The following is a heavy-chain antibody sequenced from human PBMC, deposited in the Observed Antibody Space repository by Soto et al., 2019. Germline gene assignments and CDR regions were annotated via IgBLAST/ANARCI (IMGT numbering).Heavy chain of an antibody. Sequence: QLQLQESGPGLVKPSETLSLTCTVSGGSISSSSYYWGWIRQPPGKGLEWIGSIYYSGSTYYNPSLKSRVTISVDTSKNPFSLKLSSVTAADTAVYYCARQKDYYGSGRDFDYWGQGTLVTVSS. CDR2: IYYSGST. D-gene: IGHD3-10*01. CDR3: ARQKDYYGSGRDFDY. V-gene: IGHV4-39*01. CDR1: GGSISSSSYY. J-gene: IGHJ4*02.